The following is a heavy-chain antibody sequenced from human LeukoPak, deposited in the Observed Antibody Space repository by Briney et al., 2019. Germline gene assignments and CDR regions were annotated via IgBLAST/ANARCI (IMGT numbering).Heavy chain of an antibody. V-gene: IGHV3-7*02. CDR3: ARGDGGSYQGRFDY. D-gene: IGHD1-26*01. CDR2: INQDATER. CDR1: GFTFSSHW. Sequence: PGGSLRLSCAASGFTFSSHWMTWVRQAPGKGLEWVANINQDATERYHVDSVKGRLTISRDNAKNSLYLQMDSLRVEDTAVYYCARGDGGSYQGRFDYWGQGTLVTVSS. J-gene: IGHJ4*02.